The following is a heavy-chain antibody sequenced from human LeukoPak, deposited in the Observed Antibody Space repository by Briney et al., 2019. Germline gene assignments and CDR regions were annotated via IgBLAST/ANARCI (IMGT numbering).Heavy chain of an antibody. J-gene: IGHJ6*02. CDR3: ARSVVRGVTYYYGMDV. CDR2: IIPIFGTA. CDR1: GYTFTSYG. D-gene: IGHD3-10*01. Sequence: SVKVSCKASGYTFTSYGISWVRQAPGQGLEWMGGIIPIFGTANYAQKFQGRVTITADESTSTAYMELSSLRSEDTAVYYCARSVVRGVTYYYGMDVWGQGTTVTVSS. V-gene: IGHV1-69*13.